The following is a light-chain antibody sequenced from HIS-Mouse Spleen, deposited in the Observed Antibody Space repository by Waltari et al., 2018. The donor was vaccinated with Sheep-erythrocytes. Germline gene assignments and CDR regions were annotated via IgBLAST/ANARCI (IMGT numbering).Light chain of an antibody. J-gene: IGKJ2*01. CDR3: LQDYNYPYT. Sequence: AIQMTQSPSSLSASVGDRVTITCRSIQGIRNDLGWYQQKPGKAPKLLIYAASSLQSGVPSRFSGSGSGTDFTLTISSLQPEDFATYYCLQDYNYPYTFGQGTKLEIK. CDR2: AAS. CDR1: QGIRND. V-gene: IGKV1-6*01.